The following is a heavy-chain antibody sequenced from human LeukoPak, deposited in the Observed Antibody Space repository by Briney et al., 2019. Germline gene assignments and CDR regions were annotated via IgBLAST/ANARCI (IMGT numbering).Heavy chain of an antibody. CDR1: GGSISSYY. CDR3: ARLTGSKIGAFDI. D-gene: IGHD1-14*01. J-gene: IGHJ3*02. CDR2: IYYSGST. V-gene: IGHV4-59*01. Sequence: KPSETLSLTCTVSGGSISSYYWSWIRQPPGKGLEWIGYIYYSGSTNYNPSLKSRVTISVDTSKNQFSLKLSSVTAADTAVYYCARLTGSKIGAFDIWGQGTMVTVSS.